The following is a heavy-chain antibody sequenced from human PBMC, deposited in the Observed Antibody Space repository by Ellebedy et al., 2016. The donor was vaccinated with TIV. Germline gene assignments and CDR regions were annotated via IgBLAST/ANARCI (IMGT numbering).Heavy chain of an antibody. D-gene: IGHD4-17*01. CDR2: IYYIGIT. J-gene: IGHJ3*02. V-gene: IGHV4-59*12. CDR1: GGSISTFY. Sequence: MPSETLSLTCNVSGGSISTFYWSWIRQPPGKGLEFIGYIYYIGITNYNPSLESRVAISIDTSENQVSLKLSSVTAADTAVYYCARRQAYGDYEYAFDIWGQGTMVTVPS. CDR3: ARRQAYGDYEYAFDI.